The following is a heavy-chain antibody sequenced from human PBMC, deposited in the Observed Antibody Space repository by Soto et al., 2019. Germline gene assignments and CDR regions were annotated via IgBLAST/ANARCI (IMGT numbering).Heavy chain of an antibody. D-gene: IGHD5-12*01. V-gene: IGHV1-69*13. CDR1: GGTFSSYA. J-gene: IGHJ6*02. CDR3: ARVGIVARSYLDYYYGMDV. Sequence: ASVKVSCKASGGTFSSYAISWVRQAPGQGLEWMGGIIPIFGTANYAQKFQGRVTITADESTSTAYMELSSLRSEDTAVYYCARVGIVARSYLDYYYGMDVWGQGTTVTVSS. CDR2: IIPIFGTA.